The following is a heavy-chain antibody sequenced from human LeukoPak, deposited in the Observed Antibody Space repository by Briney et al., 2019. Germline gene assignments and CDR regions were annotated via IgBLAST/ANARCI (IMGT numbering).Heavy chain of an antibody. J-gene: IGHJ4*02. Sequence: GGSLRLSCAASEFTLSSYDMHWVRQAPGKGLEWVSYISSSGSTIYYADSVKGRFTISRDNAKNSLYLQMNSLRAEDTAVYYCARVVDYYGSGDFDYWGQGTLVTVSS. CDR3: ARVVDYYGSGDFDY. D-gene: IGHD3-10*01. CDR1: EFTLSSYD. CDR2: ISSSGSTI. V-gene: IGHV3-48*03.